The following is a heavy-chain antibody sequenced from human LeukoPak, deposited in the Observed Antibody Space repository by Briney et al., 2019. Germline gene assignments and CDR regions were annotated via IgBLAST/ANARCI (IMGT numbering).Heavy chain of an antibody. D-gene: IGHD3-22*01. CDR3: ARDDHYYDSSGYPL. Sequence: GGSLRLSCAASGFTFSSYAMSWVRQAPGKGLEWVSVIYSGGSTYYADSVKGRFTISRHNSKNTLYLQMNSLRAEDTAVYYCARDDHYYDSSGYPLWGQGTLVTVSS. V-gene: IGHV3-53*04. J-gene: IGHJ4*02. CDR2: IYSGGST. CDR1: GFTFSSYA.